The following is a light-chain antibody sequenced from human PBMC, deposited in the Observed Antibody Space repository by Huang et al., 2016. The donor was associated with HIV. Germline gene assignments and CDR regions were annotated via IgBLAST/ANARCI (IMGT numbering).Light chain of an antibody. V-gene: IGKV1-39*01. CDR3: QQSYSTLIT. J-gene: IGKJ5*01. CDR1: QSIDGY. CDR2: SAS. Sequence: IQMTQSPSLLSASVGDRVTITCRASQSIDGYLNLYQQKPGKAPKLLFSSASTLHTGVPPRFSGSGSGTDYTLIIDNLQPDDFATYFCQQSYSTLITFGQGSRLDTK.